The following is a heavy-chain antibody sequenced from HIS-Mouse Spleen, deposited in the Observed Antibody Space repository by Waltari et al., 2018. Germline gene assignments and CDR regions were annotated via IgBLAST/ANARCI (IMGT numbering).Heavy chain of an antibody. CDR3: AREIPYSSSWYDWYFDL. CDR1: GGSISSSSYY. J-gene: IGHJ2*01. D-gene: IGHD6-13*01. V-gene: IGHV4-39*07. CDR2: IYYSGST. Sequence: QLQLQESGPGLVKPSETLSLTCTVSGGSISSSSYYWGWIRPPQGQGLEVIGRIYYSGSTYSTPSLQSLFTISLDTSKNQFSLKLSSVTAADTAVYYCAREIPYSSSWYDWYFDLWGRGTLVTVSS.